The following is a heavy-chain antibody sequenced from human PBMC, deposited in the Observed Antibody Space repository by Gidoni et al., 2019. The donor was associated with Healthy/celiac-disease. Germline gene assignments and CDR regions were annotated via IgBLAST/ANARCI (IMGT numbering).Heavy chain of an antibody. CDR2: IKSKTDGGTT. D-gene: IGHD3-22*01. CDR1: GFTFSNAW. J-gene: IGHJ3*02. CDR3: TTTYYYDSSGYWGLNAFDI. Sequence: EVQLVESGGGLVKPGGSLRLSCAASGFTFSNAWMSWVRQAPGKGLEWVGRIKSKTDGGTTDYAAPVKGRFTISRDDSKNTLYLQMNSLKTEDTAVYYCTTTYYYDSSGYWGLNAFDIWGQGTMVTVSS. V-gene: IGHV3-15*01.